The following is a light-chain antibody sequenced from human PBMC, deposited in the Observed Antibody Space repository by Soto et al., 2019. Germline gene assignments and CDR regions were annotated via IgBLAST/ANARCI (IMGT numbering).Light chain of an antibody. CDR1: QSVSSNY. CDR2: DAS. V-gene: IGKV3D-20*01. J-gene: IGKJ1*01. CDR3: QQYGNSRT. Sequence: EIVLTQSPATLSLSPGERATLSCGASQSVSSNYIAWYQQKPGLAPRLVIYDASNRATGIPDRFSGSGSGTDFTLTISRLEPEDSAVYYCQQYGNSRTFGQGTKVDIK.